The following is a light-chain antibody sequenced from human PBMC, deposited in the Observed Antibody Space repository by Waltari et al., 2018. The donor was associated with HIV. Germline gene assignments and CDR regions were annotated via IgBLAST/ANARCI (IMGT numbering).Light chain of an antibody. Sequence: DIQMTQSPSSLSASVGDRVTITCRASQGIRNGLAWYQQKPGKVPKLLIYAASTFQSGVPSRFSVSGSGTDFTLTISSLQHEDVASYYCQNYDTAPRTFGQGTKVEIK. CDR2: AAS. CDR1: QGIRNG. V-gene: IGKV1-27*01. J-gene: IGKJ1*01. CDR3: QNYDTAPRT.